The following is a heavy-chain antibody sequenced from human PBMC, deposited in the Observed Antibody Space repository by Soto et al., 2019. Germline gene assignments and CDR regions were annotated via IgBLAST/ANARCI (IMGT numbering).Heavy chain of an antibody. CDR3: TRANWYSEH. CDR2: VYYSGST. Sequence: SGTLALTCTVSGGSISSGPYYWGCIRQPPGKGLECIGNVYYSGSTFYNPSLKSRVTMSVDTSKNQFSLRLSSVTAADTAIYYCTRANWYSEHWGQGTLVTVSS. D-gene: IGHD7-27*01. CDR1: GGSISSGPYY. J-gene: IGHJ4*02. V-gene: IGHV4-39*07.